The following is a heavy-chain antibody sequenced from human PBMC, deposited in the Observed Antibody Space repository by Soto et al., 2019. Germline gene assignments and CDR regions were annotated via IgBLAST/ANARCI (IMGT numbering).Heavy chain of an antibody. Sequence: SVKVSCKASGCTFSTQAIIWVRQAPGHGLEWMGGIIPISGTTYYTQKFQGRVTITADEPTSTAFMELSSLKSDDTAVFYCARGYCSGGNFHSGMDVWGQGSMVPVSS. V-gene: IGHV1-69*13. D-gene: IGHD2-15*01. CDR1: GCTFSTQA. J-gene: IGHJ6*02. CDR3: ARGYCSGGNFHSGMDV. CDR2: IIPISGTT.